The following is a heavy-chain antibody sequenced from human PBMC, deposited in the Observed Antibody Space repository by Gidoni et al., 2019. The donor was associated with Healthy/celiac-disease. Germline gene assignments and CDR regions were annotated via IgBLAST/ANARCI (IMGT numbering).Heavy chain of an antibody. CDR1: GGSFSGYY. J-gene: IGHJ4*02. CDR3: ASRGGQWLVSSPFDY. V-gene: IGHV4-34*01. D-gene: IGHD6-19*01. CDR2: INHSGST. Sequence: QVQLQQWGAGLLKPSETLSLTYAVYGGSFSGYYWSWIRQPPGKGLEWIGEINHSGSTNYNPSLKSRVTISVDTSKNQFSLKLSSVTAADTAVYYCASRGGQWLVSSPFDYWGQGTLVTVSS.